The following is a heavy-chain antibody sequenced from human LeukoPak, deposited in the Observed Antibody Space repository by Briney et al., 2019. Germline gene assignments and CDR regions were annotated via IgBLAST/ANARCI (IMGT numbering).Heavy chain of an antibody. Sequence: SETLSFTCTVSGGSISSSSYYWGWIRQPPGKGLEWIGSIYYSGSTYYNPSLKGRVTISVDTSKNQFSLKLSSVTAADTAVYYCARRIAAAGISYYFDYWGQGTLVTVSS. D-gene: IGHD6-13*01. CDR2: IYYSGST. V-gene: IGHV4-39*01. CDR1: GGSISSSSYY. J-gene: IGHJ4*02. CDR3: ARRIAAAGISYYFDY.